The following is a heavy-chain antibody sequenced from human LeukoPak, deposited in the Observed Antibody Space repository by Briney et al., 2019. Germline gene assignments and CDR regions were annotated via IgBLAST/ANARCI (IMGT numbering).Heavy chain of an antibody. Sequence: GASVKVSCKASRGTFSSYAISWVRQAPGQGLEWMGGIIPIFGTANYAQKFQGRVTITADESTSTAYMELSSLRSEDTAVYYCARVGADFDFWSGYYKRGRWFDPWGQGTLVTVSS. CDR1: RGTFSSYA. CDR2: IIPIFGTA. J-gene: IGHJ5*02. D-gene: IGHD3-3*01. CDR3: ARVGADFDFWSGYYKRGRWFDP. V-gene: IGHV1-69*13.